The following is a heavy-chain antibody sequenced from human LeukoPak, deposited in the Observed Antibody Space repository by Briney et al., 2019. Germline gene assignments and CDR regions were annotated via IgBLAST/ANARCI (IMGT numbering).Heavy chain of an antibody. D-gene: IGHD2-21*02. CDR1: GGSVNSGNYY. V-gene: IGHV4-61*01. J-gene: IGHJ6*02. CDR3: AREVVTRDHSYGLDV. Sequence: SETLSLTCTVSGGSVNSGNYYWSWIRQPPGKGLEWIGYIYYSGSTNYNPSLKSRVTISVDMSKNQFSLKVSSVTAADTAVYYCAREVVTRDHSYGLDVWGQGTTVTVSS. CDR2: IYYSGST.